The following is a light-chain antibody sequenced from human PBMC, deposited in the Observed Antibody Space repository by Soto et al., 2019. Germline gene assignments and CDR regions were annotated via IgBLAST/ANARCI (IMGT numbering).Light chain of an antibody. CDR3: QSADSSGTYRV. J-gene: IGLJ1*01. CDR2: KDS. CDR1: ALPKQY. V-gene: IGLV3-25*02. Sequence: SYELTQPRSVSVSPGQTARITCSGDALPKQYAYWYQQKPGQAPVLVIYKDSERPSGIPERFSGSSSGTTVTLTISGVQAEDEADYYCQSADSSGTYRVFGTGTKVTVL.